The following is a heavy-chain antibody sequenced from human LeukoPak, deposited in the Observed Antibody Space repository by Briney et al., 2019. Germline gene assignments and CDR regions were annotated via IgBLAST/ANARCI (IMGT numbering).Heavy chain of an antibody. CDR3: ARIVAPPREHGDCYFEL. V-gene: IGHV3-48*02. D-gene: IGHD5-12*01. Sequence: GGSLRLSCEVSGFTFSSYSMNWVRQAPGKGLEWVSYISSSSSTIYYADSVKGRFTISRDNAKNSLYLQMNSLKDEDTAVYYCARIVAPPREHGDCYFELWGRGTLVTVSS. CDR2: ISSSSSTI. J-gene: IGHJ2*01. CDR1: GFTFSSYS.